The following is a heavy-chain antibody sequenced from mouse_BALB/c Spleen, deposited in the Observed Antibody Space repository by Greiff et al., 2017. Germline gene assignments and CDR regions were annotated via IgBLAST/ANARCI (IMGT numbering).Heavy chain of an antibody. CDR1: GYNFTSYW. CDR2: IYPGSGST. CDR3: ARSIYYGSSYLFDD. D-gene: IGHD1-1*01. Sequence: QVQLKQPGAELVKPGTSVKLSCKASGYNFTSYWINWVKLRPGQGLEWIGDIYPGSGSTNYNEKFKSKATLTVDTSSSTAYMQLSSLASEDSALYYCARSIYYGSSYLFDDWGQGTTLTVSS. J-gene: IGHJ2*01. V-gene: IGHV1-55*01.